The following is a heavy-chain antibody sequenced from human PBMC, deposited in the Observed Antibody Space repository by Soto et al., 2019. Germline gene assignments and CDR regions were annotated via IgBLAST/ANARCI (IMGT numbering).Heavy chain of an antibody. J-gene: IGHJ4*02. CDR1: GFSLSTSGVG. CDR3: AHRQPYYFDY. CDR2: IYWDDDK. Sequence: QITLRESGPTLVKPTQTLTLTCTFSGFSLSTSGVGVGWIRQPPGKALEWLALIYWDDDKRYSPSLKTSLTITQDTSRNQVVLTVTNMDPMDTATYYCAHRQPYYFDYWGQGTLVTVSS. V-gene: IGHV2-5*02.